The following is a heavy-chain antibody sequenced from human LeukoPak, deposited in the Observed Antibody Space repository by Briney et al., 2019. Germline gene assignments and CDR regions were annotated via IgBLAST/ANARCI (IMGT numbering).Heavy chain of an antibody. V-gene: IGHV3-53*01. J-gene: IGHJ6*02. Sequence: GGSLRLSCAASGFSFSSYAMTWARQAPVKGLEWVSVIYSGGSTYYADSVKGRFTISRDNSKNTLYLQMNSLRAEDTAVYYCARDSGIANYYYGMDVWGQGTTVTVSS. CDR3: ARDSGIANYYYGMDV. CDR1: GFSFSSYA. D-gene: IGHD6-13*01. CDR2: IYSGGST.